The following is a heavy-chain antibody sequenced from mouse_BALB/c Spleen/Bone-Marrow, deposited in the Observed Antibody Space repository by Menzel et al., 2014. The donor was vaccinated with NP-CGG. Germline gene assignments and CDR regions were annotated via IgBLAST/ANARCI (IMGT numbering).Heavy chain of an antibody. V-gene: IGHV1S81*02. CDR3: TRSNYGYWFFDV. Sequence: QVQLKQSGAELVKPGASVKLSCKASGYTFTSYYMYWVKQRPGQGLEWIGEINPSSGGTNFNEKFKSKATLTVDESSNTAYVQLSSLTSEDSAVYHCTRSNYGYWFFDVWGAGTTVTVSS. J-gene: IGHJ1*01. CDR2: INPSSGGT. CDR1: GYTFTSYY. D-gene: IGHD1-1*01.